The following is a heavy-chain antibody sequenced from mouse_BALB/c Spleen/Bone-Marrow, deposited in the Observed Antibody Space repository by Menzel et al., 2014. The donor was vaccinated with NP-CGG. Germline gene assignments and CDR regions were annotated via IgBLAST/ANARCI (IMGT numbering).Heavy chain of an antibody. CDR2: INNGGTYT. Sequence: EVMLVESGGDLVKPGGSLKLSCAASGFTFSSYGMSWVRQTPDKRLEWAATINNGGTYTYYPDSVKGRFTISRDNAKNTLYLQMSSLKSEDTAMYYCALNWDSAYWGQGTLVTVSA. CDR3: ALNWDSAY. CDR1: GFTFSSYG. D-gene: IGHD4-1*02. J-gene: IGHJ3*01. V-gene: IGHV5-6*02.